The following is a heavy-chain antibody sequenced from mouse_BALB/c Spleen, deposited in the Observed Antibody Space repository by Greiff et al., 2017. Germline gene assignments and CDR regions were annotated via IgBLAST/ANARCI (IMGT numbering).Heavy chain of an antibody. Sequence: EVMLVESGGGLVKPGGSLKLSCAASGFTFSSYAMSWVRQSPEKRLEWVAEISSGGSYTYYPDTVTGRFTISRDNAKNTLYLEMSSLRSEDTAMYYCARDAATDYYAMDYWGQGTSVTV. CDR2: ISSGGSYT. V-gene: IGHV5-9-4*01. J-gene: IGHJ4*01. D-gene: IGHD1-2*01. CDR1: GFTFSSYA. CDR3: ARDAATDYYAMDY.